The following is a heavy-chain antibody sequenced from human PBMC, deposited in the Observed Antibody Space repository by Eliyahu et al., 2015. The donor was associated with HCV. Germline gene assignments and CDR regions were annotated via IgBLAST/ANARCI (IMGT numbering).Heavy chain of an antibody. CDR3: ARLIDYGDLAPYYFDY. V-gene: IGHV3-7*03. CDR2: IKQDGSEK. CDR1: GFTFSXYW. D-gene: IGHD4-17*01. J-gene: IGHJ4*02. Sequence: EVQLVESGGGLVQPGGSLRLSCAASGFTFSXYWMSWVRQAPGKGLEWVANIKQDGSEKYYVDSVKGRFTISRDNAKNSLYLQMNSLRAEDTAVYYCARLIDYGDLAPYYFDYWGQGTLVTVSS.